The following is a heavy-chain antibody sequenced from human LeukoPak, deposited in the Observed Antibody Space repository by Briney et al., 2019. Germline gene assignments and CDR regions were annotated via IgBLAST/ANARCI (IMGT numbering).Heavy chain of an antibody. V-gene: IGHV4-39*07. J-gene: IGHJ4*02. CDR3: ARSYGSGSYWGY. CDR1: GGSISSSSYY. Sequence: SETLSLTCTVSGGSISSSSYYWGWIRQPPGKGLEWIGSIYYSGSTYYNPSLKSRVTISVDTSKNQFSLKLSSVTAADTAVYYCARSYGSGSYWGYWGQGTLVTVSS. CDR2: IYYSGST. D-gene: IGHD3-10*01.